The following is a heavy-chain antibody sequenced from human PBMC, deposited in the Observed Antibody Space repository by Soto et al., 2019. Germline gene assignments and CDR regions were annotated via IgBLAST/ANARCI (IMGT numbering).Heavy chain of an antibody. CDR3: ARAAVANNWFDP. CDR1: GGSISRGGYY. Sequence: SETLSLTCPVSGGSISRGGYYWSWIRQHPGKGLEWIGYIYYSGSTNYNPSLKSRVTISVDTSKNQFSLRLSSVTAADTAVDYCARAAVANNWFDPWGQGTLVTVSS. D-gene: IGHD6-19*01. CDR2: IYYSGST. J-gene: IGHJ5*02. V-gene: IGHV4-61*08.